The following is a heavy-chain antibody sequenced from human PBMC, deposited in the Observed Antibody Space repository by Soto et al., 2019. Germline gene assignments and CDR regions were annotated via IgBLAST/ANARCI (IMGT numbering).Heavy chain of an antibody. Sequence: PGVSLRHSCAASGFTFSSYWLHGVRQAPGKGLVWVSRINSDGSSTNYADSVKGRFTISRDNAKNTLYLQMNSLRADDTAVYYCARVPYCSGGSCYSWFDPWGQGT. CDR2: INSDGSST. D-gene: IGHD2-15*01. CDR3: ARVPYCSGGSCYSWFDP. CDR1: GFTFSSYW. V-gene: IGHV3-74*01. J-gene: IGHJ5*02.